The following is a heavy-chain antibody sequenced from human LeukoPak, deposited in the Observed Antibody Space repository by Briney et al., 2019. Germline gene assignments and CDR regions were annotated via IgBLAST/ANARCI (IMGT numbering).Heavy chain of an antibody. CDR3: ARDPPPSTVVTTADY. CDR2: IKQDGSEK. CDR1: GFTFSSYW. D-gene: IGHD4-23*01. Sequence: GGSLRLSCAGSGFTFSSYWMSWVRQAPGKGLEWVANIKQDGSEKYYVDSVKGRFTISRDNAKNSLYLQMNSLRAEDTAVYYCARDPPPSTVVTTADYWGQGTLVTVSS. J-gene: IGHJ4*02. V-gene: IGHV3-7*01.